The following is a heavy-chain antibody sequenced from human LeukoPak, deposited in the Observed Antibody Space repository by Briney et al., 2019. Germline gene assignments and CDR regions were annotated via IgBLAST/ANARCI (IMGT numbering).Heavy chain of an antibody. CDR2: ISVYNGNA. D-gene: IGHD6-13*01. CDR3: ARDLSDSIWYNDY. V-gene: IGHV1-18*01. Sequence: ASVKVSCKTSGYTFTNYGITWVRQAPGQGLEWMGWISVYNGNAKYAQKAQGRVTMTTDTSTSTAYMELRSLNSDDTAVYYCARDLSDSIWYNDYWGQGTLVTVSS. J-gene: IGHJ4*02. CDR1: GYTFTNYG.